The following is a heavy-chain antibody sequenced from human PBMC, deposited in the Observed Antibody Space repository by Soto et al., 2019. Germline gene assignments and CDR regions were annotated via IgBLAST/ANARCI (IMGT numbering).Heavy chain of an antibody. CDR3: ARDSPDDYSNYSDAFDI. Sequence: GESLKISCAASGFTFSSYSMNWVRQAPGKGLEWGSYISSSSSTIYYADSVKGRFTISRDNAKNSLYLQMNSLRDEDTAVYYCARDSPDDYSNYSDAFDIWGQGTMVTVSS. D-gene: IGHD4-4*01. CDR2: ISSSSSTI. J-gene: IGHJ3*02. CDR1: GFTFSSYS. V-gene: IGHV3-48*02.